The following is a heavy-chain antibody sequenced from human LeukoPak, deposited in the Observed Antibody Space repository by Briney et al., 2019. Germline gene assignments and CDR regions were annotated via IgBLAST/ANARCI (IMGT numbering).Heavy chain of an antibody. CDR2: IYPGDSDT. V-gene: IGHV5-51*01. CDR3: ARDPEYSSSDAAFDI. J-gene: IGHJ3*02. D-gene: IGHD6-6*01. CDR1: GYSFTSYW. Sequence: GESLKISCKGSGYSFTSYWIGWVRQMPGEGLEWMGIIYPGDSDTRYSPSFHGQVTISADKSISTAYLQWSSLKASDTAMYYCARDPEYSSSDAAFDIWGQGTMVTVSS.